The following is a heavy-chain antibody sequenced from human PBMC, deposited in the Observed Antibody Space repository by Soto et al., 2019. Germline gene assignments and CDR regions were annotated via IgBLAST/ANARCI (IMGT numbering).Heavy chain of an antibody. J-gene: IGHJ6*02. D-gene: IGHD6-13*01. CDR2: IIPIFGTA. CDR3: AGIAAAEYYYYYGMDV. V-gene: IGHV1-69*01. CDR1: GGTFSSYA. Sequence: SVKVSFNASGGTFSSYAISWVRQSPGQGLEWMGGIIPIFGTANYAQKFQGRVTITADESTSTAYMELSSLRSEDTAVYYCAGIAAAEYYYYYGMDVWGQGTTVTVSS.